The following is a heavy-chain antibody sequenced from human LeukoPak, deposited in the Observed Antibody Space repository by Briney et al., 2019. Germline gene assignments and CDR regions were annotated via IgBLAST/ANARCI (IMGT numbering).Heavy chain of an antibody. V-gene: IGHV4-34*01. CDR1: GGSFSGYY. J-gene: IGHJ4*02. Sequence: SETLSLTCAVYGGSFSGYYWSWIRQPPGKGLEWIGEINHSGSTNYNPSLKSRVTISVDTSKNQFSLKLRSVTAADTAVYYCARRQGASGAFDYWGQGTLVTVSS. CDR2: INHSGST. D-gene: IGHD3-10*01. CDR3: ARRQGASGAFDY.